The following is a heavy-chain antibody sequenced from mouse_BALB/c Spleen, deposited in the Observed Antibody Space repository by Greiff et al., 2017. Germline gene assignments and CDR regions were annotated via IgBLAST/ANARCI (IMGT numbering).Heavy chain of an antibody. CDR2: ISYSGST. Sequence: EVQLQESGPGLVKPSQSLSLTCTVTGYSITSDYAWNWIRQFPGNTLEWMGYISYSGSTSYNPSLKSRISITRDTSKNQFFLQLNSVTTEDTATYYCARWGYYGSRADYYAMDYWGQGTSVTVSS. CDR1: GYSITSDYA. J-gene: IGHJ4*01. CDR3: ARWGYYGSRADYYAMDY. D-gene: IGHD1-1*01. V-gene: IGHV3-2*02.